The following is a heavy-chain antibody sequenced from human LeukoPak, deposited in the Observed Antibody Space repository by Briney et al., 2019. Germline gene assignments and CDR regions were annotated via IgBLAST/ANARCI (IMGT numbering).Heavy chain of an antibody. CDR2: IIPIFGTA. CDR3: ATDYGDHDY. D-gene: IGHD4-17*01. Sequence: GASVTVSCTASGGTFSSYAISWVRQAPGQGLEWMGGIIPIFGTANYAQKFQGRVTITADESTSTAYMELSSLRSEDTAVYYCATDYGDHDYWGQGTLVTVSS. CDR1: GGTFSSYA. J-gene: IGHJ4*02. V-gene: IGHV1-69*13.